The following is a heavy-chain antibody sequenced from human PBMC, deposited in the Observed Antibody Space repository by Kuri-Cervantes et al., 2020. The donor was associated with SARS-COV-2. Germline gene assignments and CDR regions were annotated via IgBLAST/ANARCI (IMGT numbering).Heavy chain of an antibody. CDR2: ISAYNGNT. CDR1: GYTFTSYG. V-gene: IGHV1-18*04. Sequence: ASVKVSCKASGYTFTSYGISWVRQAPGQGLEWMGWISAYNGNTNYAQKLQGRVTMTTDTSTSTAYMELRSLRTDDTAVYYCARVMETSWAGVGIAATNWFDPWGQGTLVTVSS. J-gene: IGHJ5*02. D-gene: IGHD6-13*01. CDR3: ARVMETSWAGVGIAATNWFDP.